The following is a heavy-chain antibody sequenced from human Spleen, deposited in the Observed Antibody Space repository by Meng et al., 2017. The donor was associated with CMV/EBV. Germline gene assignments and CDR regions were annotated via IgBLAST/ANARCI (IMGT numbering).Heavy chain of an antibody. J-gene: IGHJ4*02. V-gene: IGHV1-69*10. CDR3: ARGGDYFDY. D-gene: IGHD6-25*01. CDR1: VGTFSSDV. Sequence: KVSCKGSVGTFSSDVINWVRQAPGQGLEWMGGFIPIVGIPNYAQKFQGRVTITADKSTDTTYMQLRSLRSEDTAVYYCARGGDYFDYWGQGTLVTVSS. CDR2: FIPIVGIP.